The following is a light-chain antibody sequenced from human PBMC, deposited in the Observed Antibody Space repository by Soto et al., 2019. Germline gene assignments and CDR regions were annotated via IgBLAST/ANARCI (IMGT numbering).Light chain of an antibody. CDR2: TNN. Sequence: QSVLAQPPSVSGAPGQRVTISCTGTSSNIWGGFDVQWYQQLPGAAPKLLIYTNNRRPSGVPDRFSGSKSGTSASLAITGLQAEYEADYYCQSYAGSISGSVFGPGTKVTAL. J-gene: IGLJ1*01. CDR3: QSYAGSISGSV. CDR1: SSNIWGGFD. V-gene: IGLV1-40*01.